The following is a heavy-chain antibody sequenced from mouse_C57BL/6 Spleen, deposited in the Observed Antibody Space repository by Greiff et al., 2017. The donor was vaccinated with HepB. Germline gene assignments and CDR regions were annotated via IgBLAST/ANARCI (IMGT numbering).Heavy chain of an antibody. J-gene: IGHJ3*01. CDR2: IDPSDSET. Sequence: QVQLKESGAELVRPGSSVKLSCKASGYTFTSYWMHWVKQRPIQGLEWIGNIDPSDSETHYNQKFKDKAKLTVDKSSSTDDMKLSSRTSEDSAVYYCARYDSWFAYWGQGTLVTVSA. V-gene: IGHV1-52*01. D-gene: IGHD2-3*01. CDR1: GYTFTSYW. CDR3: ARYDSWFAY.